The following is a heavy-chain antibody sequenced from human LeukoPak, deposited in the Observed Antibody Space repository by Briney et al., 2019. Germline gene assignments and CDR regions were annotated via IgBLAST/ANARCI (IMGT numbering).Heavy chain of an antibody. CDR3: ARDHGWTWYYDN. J-gene: IGHJ4*02. Sequence: SETLSLTCTVSGGSISSNIYYWAWIRQPAGTGLEWIGRISTGGSINYNPSLRRRVTISADTSKNQFYLNLTSVTAADTAMYYCARDHGWTWYYDNWGQGTLITVSS. CDR2: ISTGGSI. D-gene: IGHD2-8*01. CDR1: GGSISSNIYY. V-gene: IGHV4-61*02.